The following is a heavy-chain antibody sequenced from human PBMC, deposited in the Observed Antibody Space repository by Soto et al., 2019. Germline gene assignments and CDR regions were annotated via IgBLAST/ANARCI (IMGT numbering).Heavy chain of an antibody. Sequence: SETLSLPCPVSGCSISSGGYYWSWIRQHPGKGLEWIGYIYYSGSTYYNPSLKSRVTISVDTSKNQFSLKLSSVTAADTAVYYCARALWSGFGMDVWGQGTTVTVSS. CDR2: IYYSGST. V-gene: IGHV4-31*03. CDR1: GCSISSGGYY. CDR3: ARALWSGFGMDV. J-gene: IGHJ6*02. D-gene: IGHD3-3*01.